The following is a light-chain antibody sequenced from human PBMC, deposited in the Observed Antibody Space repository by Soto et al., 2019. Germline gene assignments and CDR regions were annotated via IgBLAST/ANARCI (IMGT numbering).Light chain of an antibody. V-gene: IGLV2-23*02. Sequence: QSVLTQPASVSGSPGQSITISCTGTSNDVGKYNLVSWYQHHPGKAPKLIIYDVTRWPSGASNRFSGSKSGNTASLTIYRLQADDEADYYCCSYAGGTSFYVFGTGTKLTVL. CDR3: CSYAGGTSFYV. J-gene: IGLJ1*01. CDR2: DVT. CDR1: SNDVGKYNL.